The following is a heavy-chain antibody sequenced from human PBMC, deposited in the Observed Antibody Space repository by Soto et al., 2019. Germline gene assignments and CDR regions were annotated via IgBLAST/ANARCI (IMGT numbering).Heavy chain of an antibody. CDR2: ISSSGGSS. D-gene: IGHD1-1*01. J-gene: IGHJ4*02. CDR1: GFTFSNYA. CDR3: ARRLSGVNCFEC. V-gene: IGHV3-23*01. Sequence: EVQLLLSGGGLGKPGGSLRLSCAAAGFTFSNYAVGWVRQAPGKGLERVSAISSSGGSSYYADAGQGRVTISRDNSKHTLKLQMNSLRAEDTAIYYCARRLSGVNCFECGGQETLVTVSS.